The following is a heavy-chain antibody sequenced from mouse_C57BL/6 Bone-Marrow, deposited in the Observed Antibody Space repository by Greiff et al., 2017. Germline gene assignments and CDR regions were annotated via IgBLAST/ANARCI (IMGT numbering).Heavy chain of an antibody. CDR3: ARQTTVVDYYAMDY. D-gene: IGHD1-1*01. CDR1: GYTFTSYW. Sequence: QVQLQQPGAELVMPGASVKLSCKASGYTFTSYWMHWVKQRPGQGLEWIGEIDPSDSYTNYNQKLKGKSTLTVDKSSSTAYMQLSSLTSEDSAVYYCARQTTVVDYYAMDYGGQGTSVTVAS. CDR2: IDPSDSYT. J-gene: IGHJ4*01. V-gene: IGHV1-69*01.